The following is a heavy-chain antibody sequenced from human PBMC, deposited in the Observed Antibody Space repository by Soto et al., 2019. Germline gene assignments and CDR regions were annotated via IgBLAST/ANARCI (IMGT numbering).Heavy chain of an antibody. V-gene: IGHV4-34*01. J-gene: IGHJ5*02. CDR3: ARGIIAAAYKGWFDP. D-gene: IGHD6-13*01. CDR2: INHSGST. Sequence: SETLSLTCAVYGGSFSGYYWSWIRQPPGKGLEWIGEINHSGSTNYNPSLKSRVTISVDTSKNQFSLKLSSVTAADTAVYYCARGIIAAAYKGWFDPWGQGTLVTVSS. CDR1: GGSFSGYY.